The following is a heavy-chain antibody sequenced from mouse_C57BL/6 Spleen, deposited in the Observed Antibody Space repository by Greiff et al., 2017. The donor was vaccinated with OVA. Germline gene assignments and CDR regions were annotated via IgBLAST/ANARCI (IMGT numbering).Heavy chain of an antibody. CDR3: AREGPYYYSNYFDY. CDR1: GYSITSGYY. CDR2: ISYDGSN. J-gene: IGHJ2*01. D-gene: IGHD2-5*01. Sequence: EVQLQESGPGLVKPSQSLSLTCSVTGYSITSGYYWNWIRQFPGNKLEWMGYISYDGSNNYNPSLKNRISITRDTSKNQFFLKLNSVTTEDTATYYCAREGPYYYSNYFDYWGQGTTLTVSS. V-gene: IGHV3-6*01.